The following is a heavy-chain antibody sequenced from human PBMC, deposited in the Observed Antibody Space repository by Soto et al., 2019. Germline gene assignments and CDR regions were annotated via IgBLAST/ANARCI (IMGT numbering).Heavy chain of an antibody. J-gene: IGHJ6*02. Sequence: QVQLVESGGGVVQPGRSLRLSCAASGFTFSSYAMHWVRQAPGKGLEWVAVISYDGSNKYYADSVKGRFTISRDNSKNTLYLQMNSLRAEDTAVYYCARDRALELSYYYYGMDVWGQGTTVTVSS. V-gene: IGHV3-30-3*01. CDR1: GFTFSSYA. CDR2: ISYDGSNK. CDR3: ARDRALELSYYYYGMDV. D-gene: IGHD1-7*01.